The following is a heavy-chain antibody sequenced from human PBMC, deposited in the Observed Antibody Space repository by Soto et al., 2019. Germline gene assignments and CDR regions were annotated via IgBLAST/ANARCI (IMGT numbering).Heavy chain of an antibody. CDR2: ISGSGGST. CDR1: GFTFSNYA. D-gene: IGHD1-26*01. Sequence: GGSLRLSCAASGFTFSNYAMSWVRQAPGKGLEWVSGISGSGGSTYYADSVKGRFTISRDNSKNTLYLQMNSLRAEDTAVYYCAKDLVRSYYGADYCGMDVWGQGTTVTVSS. J-gene: IGHJ6*02. V-gene: IGHV3-23*01. CDR3: AKDLVRSYYGADYCGMDV.